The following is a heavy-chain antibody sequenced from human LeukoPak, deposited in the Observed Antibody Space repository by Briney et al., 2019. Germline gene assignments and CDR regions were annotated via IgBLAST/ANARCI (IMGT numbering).Heavy chain of an antibody. CDR3: ARAFDYVWGSYRYTFDY. CDR1: GYSISSGYY. D-gene: IGHD3-16*02. CDR2: IYHSGST. V-gene: IGHV4-38-2*02. Sequence: SETLSLTCSFSGYSISSGYYWGWIRQPPGQGLEWIGNIYHSGSTYYNPSLKSRVTISVDTSKNQFSLKLSSVTAADTAVYYCARAFDYVWGSYRYTFDYWGQGTLVTVSS. J-gene: IGHJ4*02.